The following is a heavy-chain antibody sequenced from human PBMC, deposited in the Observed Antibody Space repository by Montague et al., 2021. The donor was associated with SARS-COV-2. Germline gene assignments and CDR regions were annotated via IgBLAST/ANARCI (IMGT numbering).Heavy chain of an antibody. V-gene: IGHV3-21*01. D-gene: IGHD3-16*01. Sequence: SRSLSFSTSGFTFSRNSMNWVRQAPGKGLEWVSTISSDTLHTFYAESVKGRFTISRDNAKNELYLQMNSLRAEDMAVYYCAGGGEIDVWAPFGHWGQGTLVAVSS. J-gene: IGHJ4*02. CDR3: AGGGEIDVWAPFGH. CDR1: GFTFSRNS. CDR2: ISSDTLHT.